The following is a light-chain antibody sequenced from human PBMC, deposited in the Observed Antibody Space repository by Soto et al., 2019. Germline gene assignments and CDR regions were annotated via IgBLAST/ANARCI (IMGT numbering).Light chain of an antibody. CDR1: QSCRNS. CDR3: QQSHSIPLT. CDR2: DAS. Sequence: DLQMTQSPSTLSASVGDRVTITCRASQSCRNSLAWYQQKAGKAPTLLIYDASTLQSGVPSRFSGSGSGTDFTLTIKSLQPEDFATYYCQQSHSIPLTFGQGTRLEI. V-gene: IGKV1-39*01. J-gene: IGKJ5*01.